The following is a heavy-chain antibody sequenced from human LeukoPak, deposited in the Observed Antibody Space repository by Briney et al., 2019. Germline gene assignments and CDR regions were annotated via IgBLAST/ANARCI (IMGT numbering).Heavy chain of an antibody. CDR1: GFTFTSSA. Sequence: SVKVSCKASGFTFTSSAMQWVRQARGQRPEWIGWIVVGSGNTNYAQKFQERVTITRDMSTSTAYMELSSLRSEDTAVYYCAARPPDYGDYYYYYGMDVWGQGTTVTVSS. CDR2: IVVGSGNT. V-gene: IGHV1-58*02. CDR3: AARPPDYGDYYYYYGMDV. J-gene: IGHJ6*02. D-gene: IGHD4-17*01.